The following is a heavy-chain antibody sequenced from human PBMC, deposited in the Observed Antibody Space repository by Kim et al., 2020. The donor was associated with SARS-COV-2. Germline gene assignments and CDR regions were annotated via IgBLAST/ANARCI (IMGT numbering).Heavy chain of an antibody. CDR2: IKSKTDGGTT. D-gene: IGHD2-2*02. Sequence: GGSLRLSCAASGFTFSNAWMSWVRQAPGKGLEWVGRIKSKTDGGTTDYAAPVKGRFTISRDDSKNTLYLQMNSLKTEDTAVYYCTTEEGYCSSTSCYTWLGRNHYYYYMDVWGKGTTVTVSS. J-gene: IGHJ6*03. V-gene: IGHV3-15*01. CDR1: GFTFSNAW. CDR3: TTEEGYCSSTSCYTWLGRNHYYYYMDV.